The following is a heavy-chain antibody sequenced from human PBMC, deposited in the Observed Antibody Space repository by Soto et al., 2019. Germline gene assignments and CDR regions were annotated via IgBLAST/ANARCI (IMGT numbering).Heavy chain of an antibody. CDR3: ATRGSCSSTSCPYYYGMDV. CDR1: GYSFTSYW. J-gene: IGHJ6*02. CDR2: IYPGDSDT. V-gene: IGHV5-51*01. Sequence: GESLKISCKGSGYSFTSYWIGWVRQMPGKGLDWMGIIYPGDSDTRYSPSFQGQVTISADKSISTAYLQWSSLKASNTAMCYCATRGSCSSTSCPYYYGMDVWGQGTTVTVSS. D-gene: IGHD2-2*01.